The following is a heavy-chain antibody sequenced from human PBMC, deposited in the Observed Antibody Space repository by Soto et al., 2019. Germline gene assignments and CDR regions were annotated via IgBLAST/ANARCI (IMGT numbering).Heavy chain of an antibody. CDR3: AKAVNRYYDILTGYYTEHYYYYGMDV. J-gene: IGHJ6*02. CDR1: GFTFSSYG. Sequence: GGSLRLSCAASGFTFSSYGMHWVRQAPGKGLEWVAVISYDGSNKYYADSVKGRFIISRDTSKNTLYLQMNSLRAEDTAVYYCAKAVNRYYDILTGYYTEHYYYYGMDVWGQGTTVTVSS. D-gene: IGHD3-9*01. CDR2: ISYDGSNK. V-gene: IGHV3-30*18.